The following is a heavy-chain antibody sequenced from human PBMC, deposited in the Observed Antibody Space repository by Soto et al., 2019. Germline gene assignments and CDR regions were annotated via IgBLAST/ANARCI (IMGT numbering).Heavy chain of an antibody. V-gene: IGHV3-11*01. CDR2: ISSSGSTI. CDR3: AGANWNYYYYYYMDV. J-gene: IGHJ6*03. CDR1: GFTFSDYY. D-gene: IGHD1-20*01. Sequence: GSLRRSCAASGFTFSDYYMSWMRQAPVKGLEWVSYISSSGSTIYYADSVKGRFTISRDNAKNSLYLQMNSLRAEDTAVYYCAGANWNYYYYYYMDVWGKGTTVTVSS.